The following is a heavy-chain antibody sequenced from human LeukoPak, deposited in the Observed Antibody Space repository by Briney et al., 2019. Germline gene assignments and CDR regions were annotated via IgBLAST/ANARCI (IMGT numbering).Heavy chain of an antibody. Sequence: GGSLRLSCAASGSTVSSNYMSWVRQAPGKGLEWVSVIYSGGSTYYADSVMGRFTISRDSSKNTLYLQMNSLRAEDTAVYYCARLPCSSSWSTCDSWGQGTLVTVSS. D-gene: IGHD6-13*01. V-gene: IGHV3-53*01. CDR1: GSTVSSNY. CDR3: ARLPCSSSWSTCDS. J-gene: IGHJ4*02. CDR2: IYSGGST.